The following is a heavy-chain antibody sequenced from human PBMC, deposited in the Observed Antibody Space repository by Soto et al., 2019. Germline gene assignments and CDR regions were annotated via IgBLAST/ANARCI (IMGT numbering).Heavy chain of an antibody. CDR3: VRYCSTTKCPFDY. CDR1: GGSISSGGSY. CDR2: IYYSGHT. V-gene: IGHV4-30-4*01. J-gene: IGHJ4*02. Sequence: PSETLSLTCTVSGGSISSGGSYWGWIGQPPGQGLEWIGYIYYSGHTILNASLRSRVTLSVDTSKNQFSLNLSSVTAADTAVYYCVRYCSTTKCPFDYWGQGARGTVS. D-gene: IGHD2-2*01.